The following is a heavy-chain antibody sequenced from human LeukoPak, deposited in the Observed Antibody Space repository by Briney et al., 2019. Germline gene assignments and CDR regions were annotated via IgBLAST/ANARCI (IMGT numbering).Heavy chain of an antibody. CDR2: INHSGST. Sequence: KPSEILSLTCAVYGGSFSGYYWSWIRQPPGKGLEWIGEINHSGSTNYNPSLKSRVTISVDTSKNQFSLKLSSVTAADTAVYYCARVGDSGGFDPWGQGTLVTVSS. V-gene: IGHV4-34*01. D-gene: IGHD2-21*01. CDR1: GGSFSGYY. J-gene: IGHJ5*02. CDR3: ARVGDSGGFDP.